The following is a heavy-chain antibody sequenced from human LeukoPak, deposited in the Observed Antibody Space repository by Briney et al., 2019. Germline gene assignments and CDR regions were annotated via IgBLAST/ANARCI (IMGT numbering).Heavy chain of an antibody. J-gene: IGHJ4*02. V-gene: IGHV1-69*05. CDR1: GGTFSSYA. CDR2: IIPIFGTA. D-gene: IGHD2-2*01. CDR3: ARDTGDCSSTSCPLALDY. Sequence: ASVKVSCMASGGTFSSYAISWVRQAPGQGLEWMGGIIPIFGTANYAQKFQGRVTITTDESTSTAYMELSSLRSEDTAVYYCARDTGDCSSTSCPLALDYWGQGTLVTVSS.